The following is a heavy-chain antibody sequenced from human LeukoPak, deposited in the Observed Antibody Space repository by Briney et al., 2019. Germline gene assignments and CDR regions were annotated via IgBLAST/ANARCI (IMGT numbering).Heavy chain of an antibody. Sequence: GGSLRLSCAASGFTFSSYAMSWVRQAPGKGLEWFSAISGSGGSTYYADSVKGRFTISRDNSKNTLYLQMNSLRAEDTAVYYCATEKGLVTMVRGVITRGLDIWGQGTMVTVSS. D-gene: IGHD3-10*01. V-gene: IGHV3-23*01. CDR1: GFTFSSYA. J-gene: IGHJ3*02. CDR2: ISGSGGST. CDR3: ATEKGLVTMVRGVITRGLDI.